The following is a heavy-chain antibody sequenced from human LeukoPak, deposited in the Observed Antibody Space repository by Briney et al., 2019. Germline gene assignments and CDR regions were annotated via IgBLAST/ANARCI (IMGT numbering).Heavy chain of an antibody. CDR1: EFAFSTYN. J-gene: IGHJ4*02. CDR2: ISTGSSTT. CDR3: ARVAAGYSVNYFDY. D-gene: IGHD4-23*01. V-gene: IGHV3-48*02. Sequence: AGGSLRLSCAASEFAFSTYNMNWVRQAPGKGLDGFSYISTGSSTTYYADSVKGRFTISRDNVENSLYLQMNSLRDEDTAVYYCARVAAGYSVNYFDYWGQGTLVTVSS.